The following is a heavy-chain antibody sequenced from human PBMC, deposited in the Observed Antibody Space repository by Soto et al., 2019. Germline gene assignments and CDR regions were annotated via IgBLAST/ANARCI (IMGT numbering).Heavy chain of an antibody. Sequence: QITLKESGPTLVKPTQTLTLTCTFSGFSLSTSGVGVGWIRQPPGKALEWLALIYWDDDKRYSPSLKSRLTITKDTSKNQVVLTMTNMDPVDTATYYCAHSAAGTVFFLRASAFYGMDVWGQGTTVTVSS. CDR1: GFSLSTSGVG. V-gene: IGHV2-5*02. CDR2: IYWDDDK. J-gene: IGHJ6*02. D-gene: IGHD6-13*01. CDR3: AHSAAGTVFFLRASAFYGMDV.